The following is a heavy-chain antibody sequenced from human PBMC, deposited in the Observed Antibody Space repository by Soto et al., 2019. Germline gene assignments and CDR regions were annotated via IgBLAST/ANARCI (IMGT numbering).Heavy chain of an antibody. J-gene: IGHJ4*02. CDR2: FDPEDGET. V-gene: IGHV1-24*01. D-gene: IGHD1-1*01. CDR1: GHTLTELS. CDR3: AAGGTRWLHSPFDY. Sequence: QVQVLQSGAEVKKPGASVKVSCKVSGHTLTELSMHWVRQAPGRGLEWMGGFDPEDGETIFAQKFQGRVTMTEDTSTDSTYMELTCPRSEDTAVYYCAAGGTRWLHSPFDYWGQGTLVTISS.